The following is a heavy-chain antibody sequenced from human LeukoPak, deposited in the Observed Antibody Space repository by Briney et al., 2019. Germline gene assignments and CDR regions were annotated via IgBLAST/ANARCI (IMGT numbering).Heavy chain of an antibody. J-gene: IGHJ6*02. Sequence: NSSQTLSLTCAVSGGSISSGGYSWSWIRQPPGKGLEWIGYIYHSGSTYYNPSLKSRVTISVDRSKNQFSLKLSSVTAADTAVYYCATHGGATYYDFWSGYYNGMDVWGQGTTVTVSS. D-gene: IGHD3-3*01. CDR3: ATHGGATYYDFWSGYYNGMDV. CDR1: GGSISSGGYS. CDR2: IYHSGST. V-gene: IGHV4-30-2*01.